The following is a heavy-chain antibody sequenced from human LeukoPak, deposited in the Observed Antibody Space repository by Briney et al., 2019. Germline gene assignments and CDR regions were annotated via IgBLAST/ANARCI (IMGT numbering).Heavy chain of an antibody. V-gene: IGHV3-20*04. J-gene: IGHJ3*02. D-gene: IGHD3-10*01. CDR3: VRDSRAHYYNGSGSYNGI. Sequence: GGSLKLSCAASGYTFADYDINWVRQGPGKGLEWVSGVNWSGGSTGYAESLQGRFTISRDKAKSSLYLHMNSLRAEDTALYYCVRDSRAHYYNGSGSYNGIWGQGTMVTVSS. CDR1: GYTFADYD. CDR2: VNWSGGST.